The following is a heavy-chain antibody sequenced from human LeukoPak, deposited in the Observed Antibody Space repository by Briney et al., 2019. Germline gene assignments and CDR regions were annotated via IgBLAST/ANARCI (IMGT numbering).Heavy chain of an antibody. J-gene: IGHJ4*02. CDR1: GFTFSSYG. CDR2: ISYDGSNK. Sequence: GGSLRLSCAASGFTFSSYGMHWVRQAPGKGLEWVAVISYDGSNKYYADSVKGRFTISRDNSKNTLYLQMNSLRAEDTAVYYCAKDRVGPKYYFDYWGQGTLVTVSS. D-gene: IGHD3-10*01. V-gene: IGHV3-30*18. CDR3: AKDRVGPKYYFDY.